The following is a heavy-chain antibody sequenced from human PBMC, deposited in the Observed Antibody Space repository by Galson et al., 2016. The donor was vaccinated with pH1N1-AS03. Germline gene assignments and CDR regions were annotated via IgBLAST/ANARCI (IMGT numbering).Heavy chain of an antibody. CDR3: ARDGGGIIDDALDT. CDR2: ITPKDDDT. CDR1: GYNFRDYY. D-gene: IGHD2-21*01. Sequence: SVKVSCKASGYNFRDYYIHWVRQAPGQGLEWMGWITPKDDDTNYAPKFQGRVTMTRDLSTSSAYLELQRLTSDDTAVYFCARDGGGIIDDALDTWGQGTLVTVSS. J-gene: IGHJ3*02. V-gene: IGHV1-2*02.